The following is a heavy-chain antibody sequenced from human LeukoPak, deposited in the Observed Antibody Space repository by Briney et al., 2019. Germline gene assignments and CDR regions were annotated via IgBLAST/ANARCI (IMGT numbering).Heavy chain of an antibody. Sequence: GGSLRLSCAASGFTFSSYSMNWVRQAPGKGLEWVSYISSSSSTIYYADSVKGRFTISRDNAKNSLYLQMNSLRAEDTAVYYCARDRNYNPSLENWFDPWGQGTLVTVSS. D-gene: IGHD1-1*01. CDR2: ISSSSSTI. V-gene: IGHV3-48*01. CDR1: GFTFSSYS. CDR3: ARDRNYNPSLENWFDP. J-gene: IGHJ5*02.